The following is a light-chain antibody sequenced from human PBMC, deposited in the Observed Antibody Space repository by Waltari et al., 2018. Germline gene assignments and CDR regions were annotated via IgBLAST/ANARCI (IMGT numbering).Light chain of an antibody. CDR2: SSR. CDR1: SSNIGSNV. CDR3: ASWDDSLNGWV. Sequence: QSVLTQPPSASGTPGQRVTISCSGGSSNIGSNVVTWYQQFPGTAPKLLIYSSRQRPSGVPDRCSGSKSGTSASLAISGLQSEDEADFYCASWDDSLNGWVFGGGTKLTVL. J-gene: IGLJ3*02. V-gene: IGLV1-44*01.